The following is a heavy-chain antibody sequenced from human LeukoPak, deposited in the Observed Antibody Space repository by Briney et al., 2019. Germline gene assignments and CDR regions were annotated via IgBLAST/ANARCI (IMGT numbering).Heavy chain of an antibody. Sequence: SETLSLTCAVSGGSISSGGYSWSWLRQPPGKGLEWFWYIYHSGSTYYNPSLKSRVTIPVDRSKNQFSLKLSSVTAADTAVYDCARDVRGSGSYYNNNWFDPWGQGTLVTVSS. CDR3: ARDVRGSGSYYNNNWFDP. V-gene: IGHV4-30-2*01. J-gene: IGHJ5*02. CDR2: IYHSGST. D-gene: IGHD3-10*01. CDR1: GGSISSGGYS.